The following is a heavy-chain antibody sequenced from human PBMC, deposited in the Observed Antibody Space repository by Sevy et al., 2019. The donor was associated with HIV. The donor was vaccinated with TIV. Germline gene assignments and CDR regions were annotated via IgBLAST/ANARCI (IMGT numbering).Heavy chain of an antibody. D-gene: IGHD6-13*01. CDR3: ARERLLVIDY. Sequence: SETLSLTCTVSGGSISSYYWSWIRQPPGKGLEWIGYIYYSGSTNYNPSLKSRVTISVDTSKSQFSLKLSSVTAADTAVYYCARERLLVIDYWGQGTLVTVSS. CDR1: GGSISSYY. V-gene: IGHV4-59*01. J-gene: IGHJ4*02. CDR2: IYYSGST.